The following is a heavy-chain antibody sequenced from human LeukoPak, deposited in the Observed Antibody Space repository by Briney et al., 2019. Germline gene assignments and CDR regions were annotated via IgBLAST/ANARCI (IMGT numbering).Heavy chain of an antibody. CDR2: IKSKTDGGTT. CDR3: TTDLKSRIWFGEWSDDY. Sequence: PGGSLRLSCAASGFTFSNYAMSWVRQAPGKGLEWVGRIKSKTDGGTTDYAAPVKGRFTISRDDSKNTLYLQMNSLKTEDTAVYYCTTDLKSRIWFGEWSDDYWGQGTLVTVSS. V-gene: IGHV3-15*01. J-gene: IGHJ4*02. D-gene: IGHD3-10*01. CDR1: GFTFSNYA.